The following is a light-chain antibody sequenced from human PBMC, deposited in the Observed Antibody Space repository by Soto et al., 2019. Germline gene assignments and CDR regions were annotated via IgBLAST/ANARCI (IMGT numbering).Light chain of an antibody. CDR1: QGISSY. CDR2: AAS. Sequence: ALRMTQSPSSFSASTGDRVTITCRASQGISSYLAWYQQKPGKDPKLLIYAASTLQSGDPSRFSGSGSGTDFTLTISCLQSEDFATYYCQQYYSYPPWTFGQGTKVEIK. CDR3: QQYYSYPPWT. V-gene: IGKV1-8*01. J-gene: IGKJ1*01.